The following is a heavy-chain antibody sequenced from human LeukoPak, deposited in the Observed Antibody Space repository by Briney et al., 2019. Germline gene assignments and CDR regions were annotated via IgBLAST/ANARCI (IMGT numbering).Heavy chain of an antibody. J-gene: IGHJ4*02. V-gene: IGHV3-33*01. CDR3: ARGRPYYDFWSGSFQIDY. CDR2: IWYDGSNK. D-gene: IGHD3-3*01. CDR1: GFTFSSYG. Sequence: GGSLRLSCAASGFTFSSYGMYWVRRAPGKGLEWVAVIWYDGSNKYYADSVKGRFTISRDNSKNTPYLQMNSLRAEDTAVYYCARGRPYYDFWSGSFQIDYWGQGTLVTVSS.